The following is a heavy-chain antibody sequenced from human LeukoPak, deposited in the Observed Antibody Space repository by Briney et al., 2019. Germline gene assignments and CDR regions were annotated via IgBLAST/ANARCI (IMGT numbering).Heavy chain of an antibody. Sequence: GGSLRLSCAASDFTLSPYWMTWVRQAPGRGLEWVANIDSDGGDKYYGDSVKGRISISRDNAEDSLFLQMNNLRVEDSAVYYCARGGSGSSKYWVFWGQGTLVTVSS. V-gene: IGHV3-7*01. CDR3: ARGGSGSSKYWVF. D-gene: IGHD2-8*02. CDR2: IDSDGGDK. J-gene: IGHJ4*02. CDR1: DFTLSPYW.